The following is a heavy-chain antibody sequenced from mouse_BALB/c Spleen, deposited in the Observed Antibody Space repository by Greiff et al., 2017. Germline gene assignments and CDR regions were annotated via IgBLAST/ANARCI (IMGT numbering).Heavy chain of an antibody. Sequence: VQLQESGPGLVQPSQSLSITCTVSGFSLTSYGVHWVRQSPGKGLEWLGVIWGGGSTDYNAALISRLSISKDNSKSQVFLKMNSLQADDTARYYCARETGDRDDGDFDYWGQGTTLTVSS. CDR2: IWGGGST. D-gene: IGHD2-14*01. J-gene: IGHJ2*01. CDR3: ARETGDRDDGDFDY. V-gene: IGHV2-4-1*01. CDR1: GFSLTSYG.